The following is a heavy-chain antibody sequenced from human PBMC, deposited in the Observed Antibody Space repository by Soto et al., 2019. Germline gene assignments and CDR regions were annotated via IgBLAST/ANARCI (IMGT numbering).Heavy chain of an antibody. CDR3: ARGRLAYYEGSGSYYKVQTTSRGV. CDR2: INHSGST. J-gene: IGHJ6*02. Sequence: SETLSLTCAVYGGSFSGYYWSWIRQPPGKGRGWIGEINHSGSTNYNPSLKSQVTISVDTSKNQFSLKLSSVTAADTAVYYCARGRLAYYEGSGSYYKVQTTSRGVWGQVTTVT. CDR1: GGSFSGYY. V-gene: IGHV4-34*01. D-gene: IGHD3-10*01.